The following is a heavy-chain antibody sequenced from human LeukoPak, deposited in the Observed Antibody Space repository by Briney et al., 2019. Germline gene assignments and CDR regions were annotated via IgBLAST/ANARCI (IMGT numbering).Heavy chain of an antibody. Sequence: ASVKVSCTASGYTFTSYGISWVRQAPGQGLEWMGWICAYNGNTNYAQNVQGRVTMTTDTSTSTAYMELRSLRADDTAVYYCARVGGAAYYFDYWGQGTLVTVSS. CDR2: ICAYNGNT. V-gene: IGHV1-18*01. CDR3: ARVGGAAYYFDY. CDR1: GYTFTSYG. D-gene: IGHD3-16*01. J-gene: IGHJ4*02.